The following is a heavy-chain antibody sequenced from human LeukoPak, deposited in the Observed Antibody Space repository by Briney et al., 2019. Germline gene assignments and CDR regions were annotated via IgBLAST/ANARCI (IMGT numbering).Heavy chain of an antibody. D-gene: IGHD2-15*01. J-gene: IGHJ4*02. V-gene: IGHV3-7*03. CDR2: INQDGGEN. CDR1: GFTFSTYW. CDR3: ARYCSGGSCFDY. Sequence: SGGSLRLSCAASGFTFSTYWMSWVRQAPGKGLEWVANINQDGGENYYVDSVKGRFTISRDNAKNSLYLQMNGLRAEDTAVYYCARYCSGGSCFDYWGQGTLVTVSS.